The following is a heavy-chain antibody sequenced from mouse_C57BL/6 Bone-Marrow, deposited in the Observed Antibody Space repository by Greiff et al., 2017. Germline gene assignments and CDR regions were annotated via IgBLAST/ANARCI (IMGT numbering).Heavy chain of an antibody. J-gene: IGHJ2*01. V-gene: IGHV6-3*01. D-gene: IGHD2-4*01. Sequence: EVTLVESGGGLVQPGGSMKLSCVASGFTFSNYWMNWVRQSPEKGLEWVAQIRLKSDNYATHYAESVKGRFTISRDDSKSSVYLQMNNLRAEDTGIYSCTGDDDGADYWGQGTTLTVSS. CDR1: GFTFSNYW. CDR2: IRLKSDNYAT. CDR3: TGDDDGADY.